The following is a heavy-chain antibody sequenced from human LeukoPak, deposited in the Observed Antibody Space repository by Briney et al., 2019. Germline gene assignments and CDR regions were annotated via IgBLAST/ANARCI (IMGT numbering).Heavy chain of an antibody. CDR3: AGAVTNLGVAIPAH. V-gene: IGHV1-46*01. CDR1: GYTFSSYY. Sequence: GASVKVSCKASGYTFSSYYMHWVRQAPGQGLEWMGIINPSGDNRSYAQKFQGRVTMTRDMSTSTVYMEVSSLRSEDTAVYYCAGAVTNLGVAIPAHWGQGTLVTVSP. CDR2: INPSGDNR. J-gene: IGHJ4*02. D-gene: IGHD3-3*01.